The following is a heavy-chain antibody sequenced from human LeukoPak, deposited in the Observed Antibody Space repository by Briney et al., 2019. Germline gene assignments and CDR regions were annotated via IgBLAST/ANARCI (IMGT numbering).Heavy chain of an antibody. CDR2: ISGSGDST. CDR1: GFTVNSNY. D-gene: IGHD2-2*01. CDR3: ASLKYQLLYY. V-gene: IGHV3-23*01. J-gene: IGHJ4*02. Sequence: PGGSLRLSCVVSGFTVNSNYMSWVRQAPGKGLEWVSGISGSGDSTFYADSVKGRFTISRDNSKNTLYLQMNSLGAEDTAVYYCASLKYQLLYYWGQGTLVTVSS.